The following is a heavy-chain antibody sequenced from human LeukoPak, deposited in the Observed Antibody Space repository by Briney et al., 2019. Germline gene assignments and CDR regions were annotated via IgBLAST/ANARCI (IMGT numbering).Heavy chain of an antibody. J-gene: IGHJ4*02. D-gene: IGHD3-10*01. CDR3: AKDLYYGSGRGFDY. Sequence: PGGSLRLSCAASGFTFSSYGMHWVRQAPGKGLEWVAFIRYDGSNKYYVDSVKGRFSISRDNSKNTLYLQMNSLRAEDTAVYYCAKDLYYGSGRGFDYWGQGTLVTVSS. CDR2: IRYDGSNK. CDR1: GFTFSSYG. V-gene: IGHV3-30*02.